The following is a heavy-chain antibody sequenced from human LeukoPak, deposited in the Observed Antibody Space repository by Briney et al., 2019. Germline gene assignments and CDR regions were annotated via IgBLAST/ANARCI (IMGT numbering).Heavy chain of an antibody. J-gene: IGHJ3*02. Sequence: PSETLSLTCTVSGGAISSYYWSWIRQPPGKGLEWIGYIYYSGSTNYNPSLKSRVTISVDTSKNQFSLTLRSVTAADTAVYYCARGGSGYYDAFDIWGQGTMVTVSS. D-gene: IGHD3-22*01. CDR2: IYYSGST. V-gene: IGHV4-59*01. CDR1: GGAISSYY. CDR3: ARGGSGYYDAFDI.